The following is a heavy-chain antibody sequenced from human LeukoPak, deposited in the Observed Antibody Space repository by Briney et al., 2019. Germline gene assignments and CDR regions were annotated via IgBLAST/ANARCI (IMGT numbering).Heavy chain of an antibody. CDR1: GFTFDDYA. D-gene: IGHD6-19*01. V-gene: IGHV3-9*01. Sequence: GRSLRLSCAASGFTFDDYAMHWVRQAPGKGLEWVSGISWNSGSIGYADSVKGRFTISRDNAKNSLYLQMNSLRAEDTAVYYCARDRGIAVAGWDVTHYWGQGTLVTVSS. J-gene: IGHJ4*02. CDR3: ARDRGIAVAGWDVTHY. CDR2: ISWNSGSI.